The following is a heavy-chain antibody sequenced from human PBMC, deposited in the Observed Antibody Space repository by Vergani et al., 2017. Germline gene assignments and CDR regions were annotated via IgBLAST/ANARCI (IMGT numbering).Heavy chain of an antibody. D-gene: IGHD6-13*01. CDR3: ARYSSSWYERVFDY. CDR2: IYDSGDT. V-gene: IGHV4-59*01. Sequence: QVQLQESGPGLVKPSETLSLTCSVSGDSMNTYYWTWIRQPPGKGLEWIGYIYDSGDTKYNPSLKSRVTISVDTSKNQFSLKLSSVTAADTAVYYCARYSSSWYERVFDYWGQGTLVTVSS. CDR1: GDSMNTYY. J-gene: IGHJ4*02.